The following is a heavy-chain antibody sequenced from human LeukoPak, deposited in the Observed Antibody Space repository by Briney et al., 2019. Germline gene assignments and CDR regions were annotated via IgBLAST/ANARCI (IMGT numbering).Heavy chain of an antibody. D-gene: IGHD1-1*01. CDR1: GFAFREFA. V-gene: IGHV3-49*03. Sequence: GGSLRLSCTSSGFAFREFAVSWFRQAPGKGLEWIGFIRSSIYGGTPKAAASVKGRFIFSRDDSKGVAYLRMNSLKTDDTAVYYCSREWGNGNDLRPDSWGQGTLVTVSS. CDR3: SREWGNGNDLRPDS. CDR2: IRSSIYGGTP. J-gene: IGHJ4*02.